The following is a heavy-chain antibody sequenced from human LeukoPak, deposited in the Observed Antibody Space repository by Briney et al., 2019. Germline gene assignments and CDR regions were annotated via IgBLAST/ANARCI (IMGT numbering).Heavy chain of an antibody. J-gene: IGHJ4*02. V-gene: IGHV3-30*07. CDR1: GFTFSTYA. Sequence: GGSLRLSCAASGFTFSTYAMHWVRQAPGKGLEWVAVISYDGSNKYYADSVKGRFTISRDNSKNTLYLQMNSLRAEDTAVYYCAKLRGAAAGTLVLGYFDYWGQGTLVTVSS. CDR2: ISYDGSNK. D-gene: IGHD6-13*01. CDR3: AKLRGAAAGTLVLGYFDY.